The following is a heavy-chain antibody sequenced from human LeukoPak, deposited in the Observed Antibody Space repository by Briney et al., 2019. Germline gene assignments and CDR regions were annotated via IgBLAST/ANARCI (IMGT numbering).Heavy chain of an antibody. Sequence: SETLSLTCAVYGGSFSGYYWSWIRQPPGKGLEWIGEINHSGSTNYNPSLKSRVTISVDTSKNQSSLKLSSVTAADMAVYYCARGRTVTTSDAFDIWGQGTMVTVSS. J-gene: IGHJ3*02. D-gene: IGHD4-17*01. CDR2: INHSGST. V-gene: IGHV4-34*01. CDR1: GGSFSGYY. CDR3: ARGRTVTTSDAFDI.